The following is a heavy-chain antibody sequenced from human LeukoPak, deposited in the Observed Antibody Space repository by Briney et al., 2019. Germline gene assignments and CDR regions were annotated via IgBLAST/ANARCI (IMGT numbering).Heavy chain of an antibody. J-gene: IGHJ5*02. CDR3: ARDRYCSGGSCYDLQLILAGSFNWFDP. V-gene: IGHV1-2*02. D-gene: IGHD2-15*01. CDR1: GYTFTGYY. Sequence: ASVKVSCKASGYTFTGYYMHWVRQAPGQGLEWMGWINPNSGGTNYAQKFQGRVTMTRDTSISTAYMEMSRLRTDDTAVYYCARDRYCSGGSCYDLQLILAGSFNWFDPWGQGTLVTVSS. CDR2: INPNSGGT.